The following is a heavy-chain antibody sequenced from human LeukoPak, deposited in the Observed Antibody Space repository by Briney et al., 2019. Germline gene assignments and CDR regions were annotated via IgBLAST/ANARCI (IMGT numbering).Heavy chain of an antibody. D-gene: IGHD2-2*01. CDR2: MNPNSGNT. Sequence: ASVKVSCKASGYTFTSYDINWVRQATGQGLEWMGWMNPNSGNTGYAQKFQGRVTMTRNTSISTAYMELSSLRSEDTAVYYCARSPPQPSVTAVPAAPDYYDYGMDVWGQGTTVTVSS. V-gene: IGHV1-8*01. CDR1: GYTFTSYD. J-gene: IGHJ6*02. CDR3: ARSPPQPSVTAVPAAPDYYDYGMDV.